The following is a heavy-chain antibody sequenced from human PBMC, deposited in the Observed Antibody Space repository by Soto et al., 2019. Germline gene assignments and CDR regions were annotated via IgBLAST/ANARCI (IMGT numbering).Heavy chain of an antibody. CDR3: ARGWFGPDV. D-gene: IGHD3-10*01. V-gene: IGHV3-74*01. J-gene: IGHJ6*03. CDR1: EFTFSGRS. Sequence: EVQLVESGGGLVQPGGSLRLSCAASEFTFSGRSVHWVRQAPGKGLVWVSGIDKVGTDSTYADSVKGRFTSSRDNAKNTVYLQMNRLRVEATAVYYCARGWFGPDVWGKGTTVTVSS. CDR2: IDKVGTDS.